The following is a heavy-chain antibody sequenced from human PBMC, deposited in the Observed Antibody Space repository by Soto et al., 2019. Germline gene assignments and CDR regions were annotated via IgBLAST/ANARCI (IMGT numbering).Heavy chain of an antibody. Sequence: PGVSLRLSFAASGFTFSSYAMSWFRQAPGKGLEWVSAISGSGGSTYYADSVKGRFTISRDNSKNTLYLQMNSLRAEDTAVYYCAKSLRMATIQSLDYRGQGTLVTVSS. D-gene: IGHD5-12*01. CDR2: ISGSGGST. CDR3: AKSLRMATIQSLDY. V-gene: IGHV3-23*01. CDR1: GFTFSSYA. J-gene: IGHJ4*02.